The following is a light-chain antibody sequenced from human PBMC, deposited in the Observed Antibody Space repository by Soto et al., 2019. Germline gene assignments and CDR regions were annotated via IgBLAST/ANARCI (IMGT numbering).Light chain of an antibody. Sequence: QSVLTQPPSVSGAPGQRVTISCTGSSSKIGAGYDVHWYQQLPGTAPKLLIYGNSNRPSGVPDRFSGSKSGTSASLAITGLQAEDGADYYCQSYDSSPSGAVFGGGTKLTVL. J-gene: IGLJ3*02. V-gene: IGLV1-40*01. CDR2: GNS. CDR1: SSKIGAGYD. CDR3: QSYDSSPSGAV.